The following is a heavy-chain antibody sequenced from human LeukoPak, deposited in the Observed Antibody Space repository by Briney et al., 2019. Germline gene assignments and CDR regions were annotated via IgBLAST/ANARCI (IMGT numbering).Heavy chain of an antibody. CDR2: IYYTGNT. Sequence: KASETLSLTCTVSGVSISSSNSYWGWIRQPPVKGLEWIGSIYYTGNTYYNASLKSRVTISIDTSKNQISLRLTSVTATDTAMYYCARQTGSGLFTLPGGQGTLVTVSS. D-gene: IGHD3/OR15-3a*01. V-gene: IGHV4-39*01. CDR1: GVSISSSNSY. CDR3: ARQTGSGLFTLP. J-gene: IGHJ4*02.